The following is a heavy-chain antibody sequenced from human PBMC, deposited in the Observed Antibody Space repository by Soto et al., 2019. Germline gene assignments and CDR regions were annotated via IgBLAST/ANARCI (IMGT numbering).Heavy chain of an antibody. CDR1: GYTFTSYA. J-gene: IGHJ5*02. D-gene: IGHD6-19*01. CDR2: INAGNGNT. Sequence: ASVKVSCKASGYTFTSYAMHWVRQAPGQRLEWMGWINAGNGNTKYSQKFQGRVTITRDTSASTAYMELSSLRSEDTAVYYCAREGRKQWLVARRYNWFDPWGQGTLVTVSA. V-gene: IGHV1-3*01. CDR3: AREGRKQWLVARRYNWFDP.